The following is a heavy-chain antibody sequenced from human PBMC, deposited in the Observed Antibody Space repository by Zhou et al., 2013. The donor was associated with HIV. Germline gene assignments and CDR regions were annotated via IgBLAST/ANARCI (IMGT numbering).Heavy chain of an antibody. V-gene: IGHV1-69*18. Sequence: QVHLVQSGAEVKEPGASVKISCKTEYSFSIYYMHWVRQAPGQGLEWMGRLIPMFGTVNYAPKFQDRVTITADESTRTVYMKMSSLRSEDTAIYYCATAGATGTGYNWFDPWGQGTLLTVSS. CDR2: LIPMFGTV. CDR1: EYSFSIYY. J-gene: IGHJ5*02. D-gene: IGHD6-13*01. CDR3: ATAGATGTGYNWFDP.